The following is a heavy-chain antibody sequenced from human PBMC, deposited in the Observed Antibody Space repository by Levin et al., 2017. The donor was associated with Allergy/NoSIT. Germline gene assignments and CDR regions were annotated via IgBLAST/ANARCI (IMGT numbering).Heavy chain of an antibody. J-gene: IGHJ4*02. CDR3: ASCSGGSCYRGPNLDY. D-gene: IGHD2-15*01. CDR2: ISGSGGTT. CDR1: GFTFSSSA. Sequence: GGSLRLSCAASGFTFSSSAMSWVRQAPGKWLEWVSTISGSGGTTYYPDSVKGRFTISRDNSKNTLYLQMNSLRAEDTAVYYCASCSGGSCYRGPNLDYWGQGTLVTVSP. V-gene: IGHV3-23*01.